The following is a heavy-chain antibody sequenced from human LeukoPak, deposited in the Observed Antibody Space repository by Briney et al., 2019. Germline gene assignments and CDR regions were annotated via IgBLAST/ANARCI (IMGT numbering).Heavy chain of an antibody. Sequence: GASVKVSCKASGGTFSSYAISWVRQAPGQGLEWMGGIIPIFGTANYAQKFQGRVTITTDESTSTAYMELSSLRSEDTAVYYCARGGAWIQLWRDFDYWGQGTLVTVSS. CDR3: ARGGAWIQLWRDFDY. CDR1: GGTFSSYA. CDR2: IIPIFGTA. V-gene: IGHV1-69*05. J-gene: IGHJ4*02. D-gene: IGHD5-18*01.